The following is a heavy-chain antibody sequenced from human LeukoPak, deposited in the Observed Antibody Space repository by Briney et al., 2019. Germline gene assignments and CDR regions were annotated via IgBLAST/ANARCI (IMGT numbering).Heavy chain of an antibody. Sequence: PGGPLRLSCAASGFTFSDYYMSWIRQAPGKGLEWVSYISSSSSYTNYADSVKGRFTISRDNAKNSLYLQMNSLRAEDTAVYYCAREDIVVDYYYYGMDVWGQGTTVNVSS. CDR1: GFTFSDYY. D-gene: IGHD2-2*01. V-gene: IGHV3-11*05. CDR3: AREDIVVDYYYYGMDV. CDR2: ISSSSSYT. J-gene: IGHJ6*02.